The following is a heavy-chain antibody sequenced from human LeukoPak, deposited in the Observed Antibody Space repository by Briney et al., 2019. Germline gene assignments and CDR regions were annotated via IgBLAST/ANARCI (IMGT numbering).Heavy chain of an antibody. Sequence: SETLSLTCTVSGGSIRSSSYYWGWIRQPPGKGLEWIGSIYYSGSTYYNPSLKSRVTISVDTSKNQFPLKLSSVTAADTAVYYCARVPGYSYGTYYYYMDVWGKGTTVTVSS. CDR3: ARVPGYSYGTYYYYMDV. CDR1: GGSIRSSSYY. CDR2: IYYSGST. D-gene: IGHD5-18*01. J-gene: IGHJ6*03. V-gene: IGHV4-39*06.